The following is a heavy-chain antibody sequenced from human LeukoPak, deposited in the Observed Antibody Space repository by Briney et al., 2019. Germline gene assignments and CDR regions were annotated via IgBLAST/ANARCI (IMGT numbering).Heavy chain of an antibody. CDR1: GFTFSTYA. V-gene: IGHV3-23*01. CDR2: ISGSGGGT. D-gene: IGHD4-11*01. J-gene: IGHJ6*02. Sequence: GGSLRLSCAASGFTFSTYAMSWVRQAAGKGLEWVSLISGSGGGTYYADSVKGRFTISRDNAKNSLYLQMNSLRAEDTAVYYCAREATVTPPHYGMDVWGQGTTVTVSS. CDR3: AREATVTPPHYGMDV.